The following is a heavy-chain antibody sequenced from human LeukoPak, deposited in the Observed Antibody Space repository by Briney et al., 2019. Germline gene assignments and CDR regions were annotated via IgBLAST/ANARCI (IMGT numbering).Heavy chain of an antibody. CDR3: ARDNGGNSPFDY. D-gene: IGHD4-23*01. V-gene: IGHV4-31*03. Sequence: SETLSLTCTVSGGSISSGGYYWSWIRQHPGKGLEWIGYIYYSGSTYYNPSLKSRVTISVDTSKNQFSLKLSSVTAADTAVYYCARDNGGNSPFDYWGQGTLVTVSS. J-gene: IGHJ4*02. CDR1: GGSISSGGYY. CDR2: IYYSGST.